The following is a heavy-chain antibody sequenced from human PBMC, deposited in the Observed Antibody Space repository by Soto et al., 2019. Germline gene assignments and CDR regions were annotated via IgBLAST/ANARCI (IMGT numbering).Heavy chain of an antibody. V-gene: IGHV4-31*03. Sequence: SETLSLTCTVSGGSISSGGYYWSWIRQHPGKGLEWIGCIYYSGSTYYNPSLKSRVTISVDTSKNQFSLKLSSVTAADTAVYYCARELYSSSWRMDVWGQGTTVTVSS. CDR1: GGSISSGGYY. J-gene: IGHJ6*02. CDR3: ARELYSSSWRMDV. CDR2: IYYSGST. D-gene: IGHD6-13*01.